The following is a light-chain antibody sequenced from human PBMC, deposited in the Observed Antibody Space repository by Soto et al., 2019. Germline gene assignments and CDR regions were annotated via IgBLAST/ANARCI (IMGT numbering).Light chain of an antibody. CDR2: DVS. J-gene: IGLJ3*02. V-gene: IGLV2-11*01. CDR3: SSYAGSNIWV. Sequence: QSVLTQPRSVSGSPGQSVTISCTGTSSDVGGYNYVSWYQQHPGKAPKLMIYDVSKRPSGVPDRFSGSKSGNTASLTISGLQAEDEADYYCSSYAGSNIWVFGGGTKVTVL. CDR1: SSDVGGYNY.